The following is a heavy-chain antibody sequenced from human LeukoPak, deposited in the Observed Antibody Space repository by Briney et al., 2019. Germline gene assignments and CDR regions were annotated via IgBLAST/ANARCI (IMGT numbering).Heavy chain of an antibody. V-gene: IGHV3-7*03. D-gene: IGHD1-14*01. Sequence: PGGSLRLSCAASGFTFSSYWMSWVRQAPGKGLEWVANIKQDGSEKYYVDSVKGRFTISRDNSKNTLYLQMNSLRAEDTAIYYCAKEDKDPRGRTTSFDYWGQGTLVTVSS. J-gene: IGHJ4*02. CDR1: GFTFSSYW. CDR3: AKEDKDPRGRTTSFDY. CDR2: IKQDGSEK.